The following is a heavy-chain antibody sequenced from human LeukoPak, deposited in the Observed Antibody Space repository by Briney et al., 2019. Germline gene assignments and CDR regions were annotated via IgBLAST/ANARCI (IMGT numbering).Heavy chain of an antibody. V-gene: IGHV3-74*01. D-gene: IGHD3-10*01. J-gene: IGHJ6*02. CDR3: ARDFKSEFYYYGMDV. Sequence: GESLRLSCAASGFTFTTYWMHWVRQVPGKGLVWVSRIQTDASNTDYADSVKGRFTISRDNAKNSLYLQMNSLRAEDTAVYYCARDFKSEFYYYGMDVWGQGTTVTVSS. CDR1: GFTFTTYW. CDR2: IQTDASNT.